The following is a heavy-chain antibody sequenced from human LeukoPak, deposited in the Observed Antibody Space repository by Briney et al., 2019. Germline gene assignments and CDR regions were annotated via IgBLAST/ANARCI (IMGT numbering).Heavy chain of an antibody. J-gene: IGHJ4*02. D-gene: IGHD3-3*01. V-gene: IGHV1-18*01. CDR3: ARGRRFLEWLLVY. CDR2: ISAYNGNT. Sequence: ASVKVSCKASGYTYTSYGVSWLRQAPGQGLEWMGWISAYNGNTNYAQKVQGRVTITADESTSTAYMELSSLRSEDTAVYYCARGRRFLEWLLVYWGQGTLVSVSS. CDR1: GYTYTSYG.